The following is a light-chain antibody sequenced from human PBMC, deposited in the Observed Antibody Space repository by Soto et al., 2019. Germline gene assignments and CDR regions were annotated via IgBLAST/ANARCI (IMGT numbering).Light chain of an antibody. CDR1: SSNIGAGYD. CDR2: GNS. V-gene: IGLV1-40*01. Sequence: QSVLTHPPSVSGAPGQRVTISCTGSSSNIGAGYDGHCYQPLPGTDPKLLIFGNSNRPSGVPDRFSGSKSGTSASLAITGLQADDEADYDCQSYDSSLSGSVFGGGTKLTVL. CDR3: QSYDSSLSGSV. J-gene: IGLJ3*02.